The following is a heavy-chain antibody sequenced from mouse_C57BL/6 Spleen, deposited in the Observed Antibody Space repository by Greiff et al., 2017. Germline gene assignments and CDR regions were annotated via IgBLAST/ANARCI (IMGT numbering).Heavy chain of an antibody. J-gene: IGHJ1*03. V-gene: IGHV5-4*01. Sequence: EVQRVESGGGLVKPGGSLKLSCAASGFTFSSYAMSWVRQTPEKRLEWVATISDGGSYTYYPDNVKGRFTISRDNAKNNLYLQMSHLKSEDTAMYYCARGEGWYFDVWGTGTTVTVSS. CDR1: GFTFSSYA. CDR3: ARGEGWYFDV. CDR2: ISDGGSYT.